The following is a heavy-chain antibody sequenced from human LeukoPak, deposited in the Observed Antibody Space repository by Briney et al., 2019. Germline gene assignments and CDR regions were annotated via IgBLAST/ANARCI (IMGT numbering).Heavy chain of an antibody. J-gene: IGHJ4*02. D-gene: IGHD6-13*01. CDR1: GFTFSSYA. CDR2: ISGSGGST. CDR3: AKESIVADGYVNYFDY. V-gene: IGHV3-23*01. Sequence: PGGSLRLSCAASGFTFSSYAMSWVRQAPGKRLEWVSAISGSGGSTYYADSVKGRFTISRDNSKNTLYLQMHSLRAEDTAVYYCAKESIVADGYVNYFDYWGQGTLVTVSS.